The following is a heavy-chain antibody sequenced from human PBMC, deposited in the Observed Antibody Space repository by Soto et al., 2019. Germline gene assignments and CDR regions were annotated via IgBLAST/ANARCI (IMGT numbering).Heavy chain of an antibody. D-gene: IGHD2-8*01. Sequence: GGSLSLSCAASGFTFSGSAMHWVRQASGKGLEWVGRIRSKANSYATAYAASVKGRFTISRDDSKNTAYLQMNSLKTEDTAVYYCTRRILLGTNGLCSTGYTYYWGQGTLVTLS. CDR1: GFTFSGSA. J-gene: IGHJ4*02. CDR3: TRRILLGTNGLCSTGYTYY. V-gene: IGHV3-73*01. CDR2: IRSKANSYAT.